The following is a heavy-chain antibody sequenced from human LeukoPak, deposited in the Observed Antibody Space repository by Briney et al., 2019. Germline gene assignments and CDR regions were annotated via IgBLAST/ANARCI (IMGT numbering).Heavy chain of an antibody. J-gene: IGHJ1*01. D-gene: IGHD3-22*01. V-gene: IGHV3-74*01. CDR1: GFTFSTYW. Sequence: GGSLRLSCAASGFTFSTYWMHWVRQAPGKGLVWVSRIKSDGGTNYADSVKGRFTISRDNAEKTVSLQMNSLRPEDTGVYYCARAPSEIGGYYPEYFRHWGQGTLVTVSS. CDR2: IKSDGGT. CDR3: ARAPSEIGGYYPEYFRH.